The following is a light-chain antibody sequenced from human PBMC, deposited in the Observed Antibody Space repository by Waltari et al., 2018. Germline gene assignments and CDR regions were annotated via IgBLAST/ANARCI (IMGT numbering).Light chain of an antibody. Sequence: SYELTQPPSVSVSPGQTARITCSADALAQQYGYWYQQKPGQAPVLVIYKDSERPSGIPERFSGSSSGTTGTLTISGVQAEDEADYYCQSADSSGTYLVFGGGTKLTVL. CDR3: QSADSSGTYLV. J-gene: IGLJ2*01. V-gene: IGLV3-25*03. CDR2: KDS. CDR1: ALAQQY.